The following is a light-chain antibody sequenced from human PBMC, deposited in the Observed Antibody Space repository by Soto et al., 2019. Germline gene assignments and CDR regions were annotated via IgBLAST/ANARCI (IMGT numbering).Light chain of an antibody. J-gene: IGLJ2*01. CDR3: SSYTSSSTVV. Sequence: QSALTQPASVSGSPGQSITISCTGTRSDVGAYNYVSWYQQHPGKVPKLMIYDVSNRPSGVSNRFSGSKSGNTASLTISGLQAEDEADYYCSSYTSSSTVVFGGGTQLTVL. V-gene: IGLV2-14*01. CDR1: RSDVGAYNY. CDR2: DVS.